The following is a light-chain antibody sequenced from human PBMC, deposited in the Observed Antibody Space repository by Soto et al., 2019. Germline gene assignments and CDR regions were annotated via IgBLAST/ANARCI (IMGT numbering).Light chain of an antibody. CDR1: QSVSSSY. V-gene: IGKV3-20*01. J-gene: IGKJ1*01. CDR2: VAS. Sequence: EIVLTQSPGTLSLSPGDTATLSCRASQSVSSSYLAWYQQKPGQAPRLLIYVASIRATGIPDRFSGSVSGTDYTLTINRLEPEDFAVYYCQQYGSSPRTFGQGTKVENK. CDR3: QQYGSSPRT.